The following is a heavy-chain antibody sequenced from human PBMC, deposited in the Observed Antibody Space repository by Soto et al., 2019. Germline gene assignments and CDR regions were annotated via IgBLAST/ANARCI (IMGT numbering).Heavy chain of an antibody. J-gene: IGHJ6*02. CDR3: ARNTARAMFRIYYGMDV. D-gene: IGHD3-10*01. CDR1: GFTFSSYG. Sequence: QVQLVESGGGVVQPGRSLRLSCAASGFTFSSYGMHWVRQAPGKGLEWVAVIWYDGSNKYYADSVKGRFTISRDNSKNTLYLQRNSRRAEDTVVYYCARNTARAMFRIYYGMDVWGQGTTVTVSS. CDR2: IWYDGSNK. V-gene: IGHV3-33*01.